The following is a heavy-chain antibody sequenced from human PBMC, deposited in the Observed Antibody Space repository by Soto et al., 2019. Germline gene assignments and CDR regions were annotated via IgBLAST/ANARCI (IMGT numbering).Heavy chain of an antibody. J-gene: IGHJ4*02. Sequence: PGGSLRLSCAASGFSFSSYAMNWVRQAPGKGLEWVSGVSAISGSGGSTYYAGSVKGRFTISRDNSKNTLYLQMNSLRAEDTAVFYCASISSGYCYGLYYWGQGTLVTVSS. CDR1: GFSFSSYA. CDR3: ASISSGYCYGLYY. D-gene: IGHD3-22*01. CDR2: ISGSGGST. V-gene: IGHV3-23*01.